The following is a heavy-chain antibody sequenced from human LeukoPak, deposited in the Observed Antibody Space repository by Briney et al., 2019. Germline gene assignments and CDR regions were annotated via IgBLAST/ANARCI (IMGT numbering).Heavy chain of an antibody. CDR2: INHSGST. V-gene: IGHV4-34*01. Sequence: KPSETLSLTCAVYGGSFSGYYWSWIRQPPGKGLEWIGEINHSGSTNYNPSLKSRVTISVDTSKNQFSLKLSSVTAADTAVYYCAREGAAAVDYWGQGTLVTVSS. D-gene: IGHD6-13*01. CDR3: AREGAAAVDY. CDR1: GGSFSGYY. J-gene: IGHJ4*02.